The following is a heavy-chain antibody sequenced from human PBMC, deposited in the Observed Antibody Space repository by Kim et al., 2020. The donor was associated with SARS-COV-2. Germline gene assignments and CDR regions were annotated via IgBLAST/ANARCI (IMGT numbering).Heavy chain of an antibody. CDR3: ARAEVAARFGMDV. D-gene: IGHD6-6*01. V-gene: IGHV4-4*01. J-gene: IGHJ6*02. Sequence: KYTPSLQSRVLISVARAKNQFSLKLSSVTAADTAVYFCARAEVAARFGMDVWGQGTTATVSS.